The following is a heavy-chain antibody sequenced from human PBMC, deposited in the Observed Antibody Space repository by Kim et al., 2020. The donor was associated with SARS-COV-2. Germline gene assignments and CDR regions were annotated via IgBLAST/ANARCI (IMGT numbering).Heavy chain of an antibody. CDR3: ARHYSGQLEHGPAPHYYHY. CDR2: IIPILGIA. V-gene: IGHV1-69*04. J-gene: IGHJ6*01. D-gene: IGHD1-1*01. Sequence: SVKVSCKASGGTFSSYAISWVRQAPGQGLEWMGRIIPILGIANYAQKFQGRVTITADKSTSTAYMELSSLRSEDTAAYYCARHYSGQLEHGPAPHYYHY. CDR1: GGTFSSYA.